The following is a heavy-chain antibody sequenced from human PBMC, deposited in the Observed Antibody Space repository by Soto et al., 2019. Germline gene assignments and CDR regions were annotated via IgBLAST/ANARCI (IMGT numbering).Heavy chain of an antibody. D-gene: IGHD3-3*01. J-gene: IGHJ3*02. V-gene: IGHV1-46*01. Sequence: EASVKVSCKASGYTFTSYYMHWVRQAPGQGLVWMGIINPSGSSTSYAQKFQGRVTMTRDTSTSTVYMELSSLRSEDTAVYYCARDRRFLEWLFPRHDAFDIWGQGTMVTVS. CDR2: INPSGSST. CDR3: ARDRRFLEWLFPRHDAFDI. CDR1: GYTFTSYY.